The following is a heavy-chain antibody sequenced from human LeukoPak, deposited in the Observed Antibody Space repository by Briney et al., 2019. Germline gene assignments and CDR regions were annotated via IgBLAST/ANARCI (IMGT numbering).Heavy chain of an antibody. J-gene: IGHJ4*02. Sequence: GGSLRLSCGASGFTFSNYGMHWVRQAPGKGLEWVAFIWYDGSNKYYADSVKGRFTISRDNSKNTVYLQMNSLRAEDTAVYYCAKVLAVTSYGAKSIFDHWGQGTLVTVSS. CDR2: IWYDGSNK. V-gene: IGHV3-30*02. CDR1: GFTFSNYG. CDR3: AKVLAVTSYGAKSIFDH. D-gene: IGHD4-23*01.